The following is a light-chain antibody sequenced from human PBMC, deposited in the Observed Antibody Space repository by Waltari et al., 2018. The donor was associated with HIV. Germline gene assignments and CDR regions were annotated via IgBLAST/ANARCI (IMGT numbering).Light chain of an antibody. CDR2: AVS. CDR1: SSDVGGYNS. CDR3: SSYTSTCTVYV. V-gene: IGLV2-14*03. J-gene: IGLJ1*01. Sequence: QSALTPPASVSGFPGQSITLSCTGTSSDVGGYNSVSWYQLHPAKAPKLMISAVSNRPSGVSNRFPGSKSDNTASLTISGLQAEDEADYYCSSYTSTCTVYVFGTVTEVTVL.